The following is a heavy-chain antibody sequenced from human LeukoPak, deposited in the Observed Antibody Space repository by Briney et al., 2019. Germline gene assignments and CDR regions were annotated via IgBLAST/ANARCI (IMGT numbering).Heavy chain of an antibody. CDR3: ARATGEVAVAGTEVLWLALVRYYYYMDV. CDR1: GFTFKNAW. D-gene: IGHD6-19*01. Sequence: GGSLRLSCEASGFTFKNAWMIWVRQAPGKGPEWVGRIKSTRDGGATEYAAPVKGRFTISRDDSKNTVYLQMNSLRAEDTAVYYCARATGEVAVAGTEVLWLALVRYYYYMDVWGKGTTVTVSS. J-gene: IGHJ6*03. CDR2: IKSTRDGGAT. V-gene: IGHV3-15*01.